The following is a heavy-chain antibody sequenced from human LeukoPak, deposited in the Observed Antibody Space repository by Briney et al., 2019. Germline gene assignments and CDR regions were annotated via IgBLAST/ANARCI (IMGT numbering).Heavy chain of an antibody. CDR2: ISSSGSTI. J-gene: IGHJ4*02. Sequence: GGSLRLSCAASGFTFNSYSMNWVRQAPGKGLEWVSYISSSGSTIYYADSVKGRFTISRDNAKNSLYLQMNSLRAEDTAVYYCVRAGALVIREYYFDYWGQGTLVTVSS. V-gene: IGHV3-48*04. CDR3: VRAGALVIREYYFDY. D-gene: IGHD3-9*01. CDR1: GFTFNSYS.